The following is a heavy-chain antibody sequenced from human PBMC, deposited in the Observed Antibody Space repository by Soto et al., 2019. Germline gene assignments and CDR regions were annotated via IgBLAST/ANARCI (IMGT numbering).Heavy chain of an antibody. CDR3: ARGSTTVVTPNWFDP. CDR1: GASITSANH. V-gene: IGHV4-4*02. D-gene: IGHD2-21*02. J-gene: IGHJ5*02. CDR2: IYHSGSA. Sequence: QVQLQESGPGLVRPAGTLSLTCAVSGASITSANHWSWVRQTPGRGLEWIGEIYHSGSAIYNPSLKSRVTISVDKSKNQFSLRLSSVTAADTAVYYCARGSTTVVTPNWFDPWGQGTLVLVSS.